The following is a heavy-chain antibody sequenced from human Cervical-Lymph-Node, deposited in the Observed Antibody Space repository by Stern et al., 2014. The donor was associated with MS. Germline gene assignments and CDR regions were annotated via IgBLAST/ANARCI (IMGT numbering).Heavy chain of an antibody. CDR1: GYTFTSLG. D-gene: IGHD5-24*01. J-gene: IGHJ5*02. Sequence: QVQLVQSGADVKKPGASVKVSCKASGYTFTSLGISWVRQAPGQGLEWMGWISAYNGNTSYAQKLQGRLTLTTDTSTSTAYMELRSLTSDDTATYYCTSGSLEGFDPWGQGTLVTVSS. CDR3: TSGSLEGFDP. V-gene: IGHV1-18*01. CDR2: ISAYNGNT.